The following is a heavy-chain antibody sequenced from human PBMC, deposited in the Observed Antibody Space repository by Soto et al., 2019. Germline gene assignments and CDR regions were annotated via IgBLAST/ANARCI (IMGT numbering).Heavy chain of an antibody. CDR2: IIPIFGTA. CDR1: GGTFSSYA. J-gene: IGHJ4*02. V-gene: IGHV1-69*13. Sequence: SVKVSCKASGGTFSSYAISWVRQAPGQGLEWMGGIIPIFGTANYAQKFQGRVTITADESTSTAYMELSSLRSEDTAVYYCARGIVGTMVRGAFNYWGQGALVTVSS. CDR3: ARGIVGTMVRGAFNY. D-gene: IGHD3-10*01.